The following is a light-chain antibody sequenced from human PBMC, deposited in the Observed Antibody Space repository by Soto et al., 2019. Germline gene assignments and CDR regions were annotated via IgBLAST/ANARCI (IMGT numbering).Light chain of an antibody. Sequence: EIVWTQSPATVSLSPVEIAPVLFMACQSVSNYLFWFQQKPGQAPRLLMYDASNRATGIPDRFSGSGSGTDFTLTISRLEPEDFAVYYCQQYNNWLLTFGGGTKVDIK. V-gene: IGKV3-11*01. CDR3: QQYNNWLLT. CDR2: DAS. CDR1: QSVSNY. J-gene: IGKJ4*01.